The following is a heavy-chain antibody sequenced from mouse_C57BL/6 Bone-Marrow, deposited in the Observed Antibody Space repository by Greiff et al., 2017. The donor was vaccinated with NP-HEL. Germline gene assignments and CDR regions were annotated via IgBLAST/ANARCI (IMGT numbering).Heavy chain of an antibody. CDR3: AREGGYTWFAY. CDR1: GYTFTDYY. V-gene: IGHV1-19*01. D-gene: IGHD1-1*02. J-gene: IGHJ3*01. CDR2: INPYNGGT. Sequence: EVQLQESGPVLVKPGASVKMSCKASGYTFTDYYMNWVKQSHGKSLEWIGVINPYNGGTSYNQKFKGKATLTVDKSSSTAYMELNSLTSEDSAVYCCAREGGYTWFAYWGQGTLVTVSA.